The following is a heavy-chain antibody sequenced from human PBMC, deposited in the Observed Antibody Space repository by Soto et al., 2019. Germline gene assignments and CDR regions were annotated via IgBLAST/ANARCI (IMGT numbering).Heavy chain of an antibody. CDR3: ARRDFYCRGRNCFSGDYAMDV. D-gene: IGHD2-15*01. CDR1: GFTFSIYA. Sequence: QVQLVESGGGVVQPGSSLRLSCTASGFTFSIYAMHWVRQAPGKGLEWVSIISFDGKNIDYARSVRGRFTISRDNSQNTLYLQMDSLRTEDTAVYYCARRDFYCRGRNCFSGDYAMDVWGRGTTVTVSS. V-gene: IGHV3-30*04. J-gene: IGHJ6*02. CDR2: ISFDGKNI.